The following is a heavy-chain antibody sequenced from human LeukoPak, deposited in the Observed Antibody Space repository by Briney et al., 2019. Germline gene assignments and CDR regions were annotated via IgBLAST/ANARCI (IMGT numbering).Heavy chain of an antibody. CDR2: INHSGST. Sequence: SETLSLTCSVSGGSISSSSYYWGWIRQPPGKGLEWIGEINHSGSTNYNPSLKSRVTISVDTSKNQFSLKLSSVTAADTAVYYCARGRIRGYWGVGFDYWGQGTLVTVSS. D-gene: IGHD3-10*01. CDR3: ARGRIRGYWGVGFDY. J-gene: IGHJ4*02. CDR1: GGSISSSSYY. V-gene: IGHV4-39*07.